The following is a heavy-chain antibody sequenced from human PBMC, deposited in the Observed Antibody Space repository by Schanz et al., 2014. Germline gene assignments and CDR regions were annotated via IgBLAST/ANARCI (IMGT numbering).Heavy chain of an antibody. CDR2: ISSDGTNK. D-gene: IGHD1-26*01. V-gene: IGHV3-30*18. Sequence: QVQLVESGGGVVQPGRSLRLSCAASGFTFSNFGLHWVRQAPGKGLNWVAVISSDGTNKYYADSVQGRFTISRDNSKNTLYLQMNSLGAEDTAVYYCAKEGSIYWDRSVDYWGQGTLVTVSS. CDR3: AKEGSIYWDRSVDY. J-gene: IGHJ4*02. CDR1: GFTFSNFG.